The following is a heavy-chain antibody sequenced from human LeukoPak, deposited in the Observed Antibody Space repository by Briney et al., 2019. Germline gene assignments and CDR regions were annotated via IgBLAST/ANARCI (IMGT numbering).Heavy chain of an antibody. J-gene: IGHJ6*03. CDR3: ARAYSRAYYYYCYMDV. CDR1: GYTFTSYG. CDR2: INAYNGNK. D-gene: IGHD2-15*01. Sequence: GASVKVSCKASGYTFTSYGICWVRQAPGQRLEWMGWINAYNGNKNYAQKLQGRVTMTTDTTTSTAYMELRSLRSDDTAVYYCARAYSRAYYYYCYMDVWGKGTTVTVSS. V-gene: IGHV1-18*01.